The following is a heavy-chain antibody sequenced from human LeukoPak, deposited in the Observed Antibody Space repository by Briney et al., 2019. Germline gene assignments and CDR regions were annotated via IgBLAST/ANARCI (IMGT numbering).Heavy chain of an antibody. Sequence: GGSLRLSCAASGFTFRAYSMNWVRQAPGKGLEWVSYISSSSSTIYYADSVKGRFTISRDNARNSLYLQMNSLRDEDTAVYYCARGDGWFGELLNFDNWGQGTLVTVSS. CDR1: GFTFRAYS. V-gene: IGHV3-48*02. D-gene: IGHD3-10*01. J-gene: IGHJ4*02. CDR2: ISSSSSTI. CDR3: ARGDGWFGELLNFDN.